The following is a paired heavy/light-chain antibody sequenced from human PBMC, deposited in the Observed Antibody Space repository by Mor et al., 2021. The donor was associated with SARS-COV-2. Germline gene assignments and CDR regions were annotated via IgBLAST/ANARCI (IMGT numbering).Heavy chain of an antibody. CDR3: ARAPGYCSGGSCYQDAFDI. V-gene: IGHV3-11*06. J-gene: IGHJ3*02. D-gene: IGHD2-15*01. CDR1: GFTFSDYY. CDR2: ISSSSSYT. Sequence: QVQLVESGGGLVKPGGSLRLSCAASGFTFSDYYMSWIRQAPGKGLEWVSYISSSSSYTNYADSVKGRFTISRDNAKNSLYLQMNSLRAEDTAVYYCARAPGYCSGGSCYQDAFDIWGQGTMVTVSS.
Light chain of an antibody. CDR1: SSNIGSNT. Sequence: QSVLTQPPSASGTPGQRVTISCSGSSSNIGSNTVNWYQQLPGTAPKLLIYSNNQRPSGVPDRFSGSKSGTSASLAISGLQSEDEADYYCAAWDDSLNGYAVFGGGTQLTVL. V-gene: IGLV1-44*01. J-gene: IGLJ7*01. CDR2: SNN. CDR3: AAWDDSLNGYAV.